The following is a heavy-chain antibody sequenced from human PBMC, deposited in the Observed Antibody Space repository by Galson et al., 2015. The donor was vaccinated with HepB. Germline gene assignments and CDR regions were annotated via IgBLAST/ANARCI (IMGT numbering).Heavy chain of an antibody. CDR1: GFTVSNEY. Sequence: SLRLSCAASGFTVSNEYMSWVRQAPGKGLEWVSVIYSGGSTSYGDSVKGRFTISRDKSKNTLYLHMNSLKAEDTAVYYCVRDVGGNPVGIDYWGQGTLVTVSS. CDR2: IYSGGST. J-gene: IGHJ4*02. CDR3: VRDVGGNPVGIDY. V-gene: IGHV3-53*01. D-gene: IGHD4-23*01.